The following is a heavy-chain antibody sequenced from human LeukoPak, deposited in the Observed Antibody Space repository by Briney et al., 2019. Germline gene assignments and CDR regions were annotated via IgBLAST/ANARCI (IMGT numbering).Heavy chain of an antibody. D-gene: IGHD3-3*01. CDR3: ARVPRRVALGWFDP. V-gene: IGHV3-66*02. CDR1: GFTVSSNY. Sequence: GGSLRLSCAASGFTVSSNYMSWVRQAPGKGLEWVSVIYSGGSTYYADSVKGRFTISRDNSKNTLYLQMNSLRAEDTAVYYCARVPRRVALGWFDPWGQGTLVTVSS. J-gene: IGHJ5*02. CDR2: IYSGGST.